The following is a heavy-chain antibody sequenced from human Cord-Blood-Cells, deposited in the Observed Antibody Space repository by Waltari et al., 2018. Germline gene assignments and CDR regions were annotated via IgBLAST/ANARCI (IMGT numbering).Heavy chain of an antibody. CDR3: TTGDSGYDFAFDI. Sequence: EVQLVASGGGLVKPGGSLRLSCVASGFTFSNAWLSCVRQAPGKGLEWVGRIKSKTDGGTTDYAAPVKGRFTISRDDSKNTLYLQMNSLKTEDTAVYYCTTGDSGYDFAFDIWGQGTMVTVSS. V-gene: IGHV3-15*01. J-gene: IGHJ3*02. CDR1: GFTFSNAW. D-gene: IGHD5-12*01. CDR2: IKSKTDGGTT.